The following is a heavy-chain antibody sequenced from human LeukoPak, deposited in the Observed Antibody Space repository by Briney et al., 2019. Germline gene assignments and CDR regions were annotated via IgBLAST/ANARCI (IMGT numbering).Heavy chain of an antibody. D-gene: IGHD6-13*01. V-gene: IGHV5-51*01. J-gene: IGHJ4*02. CDR1: GYSFPNYW. Sequence: GESLKISCEGSGYSFPNYWIGWVRQMPGKGLEWMGVIYPADSDTKYSPSFQGQVTISADKSISTAYLQWSSLKASDTAMYYCARRSGIAVDYWGQGTLVTVSS. CDR2: IYPADSDT. CDR3: ARRSGIAVDY.